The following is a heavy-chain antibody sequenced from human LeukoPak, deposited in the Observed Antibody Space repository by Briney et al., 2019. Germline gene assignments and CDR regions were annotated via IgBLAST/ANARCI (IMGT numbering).Heavy chain of an antibody. CDR3: AKRGVVIRVILVGFHKEAYYFDS. D-gene: IGHD3-22*01. V-gene: IGHV3-23*01. CDR1: GITLSNYG. J-gene: IGHJ4*02. Sequence: GGSLRLSCADSGITLSNYGMSWVRQAPGKGLEWVAGISDSGGRTNYADSVKGRFTISRDNPKNTLYLQMNSLRAEDTAVYFCAKRGVVIRVILVGFHKEAYYFDSWGQGARVTVSS. CDR2: ISDSGGRT.